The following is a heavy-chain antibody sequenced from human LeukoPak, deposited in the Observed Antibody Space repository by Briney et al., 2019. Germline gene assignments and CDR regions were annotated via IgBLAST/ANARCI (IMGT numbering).Heavy chain of an antibody. CDR1: GFSFSNYW. D-gene: IGHD1-7*01. J-gene: IGHJ4*02. CDR3: ARDLNYYATDY. Sequence: GGSLRLSCAASGFSFSNYWMTWVRQAPGKGLEWVANIVQEGTGNHYVDPVKGRFTISRDNAKNSLYLQMNRLRADDTAVYYCARDLNYYATDYWGQGTLVTVSS. CDR2: IVQEGTGN. V-gene: IGHV3-7*01.